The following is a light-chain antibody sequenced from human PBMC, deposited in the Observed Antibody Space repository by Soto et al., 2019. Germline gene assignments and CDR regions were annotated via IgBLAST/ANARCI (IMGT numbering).Light chain of an antibody. CDR2: GAS. Sequence: EIVLTQSPGTLSLSPGERATLSCRASQSVSSSYLAWYQQKPGQAPRLLIFGASTRATNIPARFSGSGSGADFILTISRLEPEDFAVYYCQQYDSSPRTFGQGTKVDIK. CDR1: QSVSSSY. CDR3: QQYDSSPRT. J-gene: IGKJ1*01. V-gene: IGKV3-20*01.